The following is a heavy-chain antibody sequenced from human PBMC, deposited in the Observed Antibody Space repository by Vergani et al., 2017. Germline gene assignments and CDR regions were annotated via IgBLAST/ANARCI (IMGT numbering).Heavy chain of an antibody. J-gene: IGHJ2*01. Sequence: QVQLVESGGGVVQPGRSLRLSCAASGFTFSSYAMHWVRQAPGKGLEWVAVISYDGSNKYYADSVKGRFTISRDNSKNTLYLQMNSLRAEDTAVYYCARESGSWAEWYFDLWGRGTLVTVSS. CDR1: GFTFSSYA. V-gene: IGHV3-30-3*01. CDR2: ISYDGSNK. CDR3: ARESGSWAEWYFDL. D-gene: IGHD6-13*01.